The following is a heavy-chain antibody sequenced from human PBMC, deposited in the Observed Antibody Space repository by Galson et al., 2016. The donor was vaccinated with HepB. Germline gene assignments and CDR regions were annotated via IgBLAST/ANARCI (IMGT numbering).Heavy chain of an antibody. CDR2: IKSNADGGTT. CDR3: ATPLWGWLRGY. Sequence: SLRLSCAASGFTFNDAWMNWVRQAPGKGLEWVGHIKSNADGGTTDYATPVKGRFTISSDDSKNTLYLQMNSLRTEDTGVYYCATPLWGWLRGYWGQGTLVTVSS. J-gene: IGHJ4*02. D-gene: IGHD5-12*01. CDR1: GFTFNDAW. V-gene: IGHV3-15*01.